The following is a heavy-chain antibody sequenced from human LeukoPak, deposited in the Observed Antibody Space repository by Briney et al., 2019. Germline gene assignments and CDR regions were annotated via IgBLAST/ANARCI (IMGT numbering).Heavy chain of an antibody. CDR1: GYTFTRYY. V-gene: IGHV1-46*01. CDR2: INPSDDSI. CDR3: ARGDCSSTNCYSSGVQRVYYYGMDV. J-gene: IGHJ6*02. Sequence: GASVKVSCKASGYTFTRYYMHWVRQAPGQGLEWMGIINPSDDSITYAQKFQGRVTMTRDTSTSTVYMALSSLRSDDTAVYYCARGDCSSTNCYSSGVQRVYYYGMDVWGQGTTVTVCS. D-gene: IGHD2-2*01.